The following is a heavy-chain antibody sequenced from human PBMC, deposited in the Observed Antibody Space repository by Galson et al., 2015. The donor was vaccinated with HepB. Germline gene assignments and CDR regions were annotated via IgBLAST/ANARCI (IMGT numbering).Heavy chain of an antibody. D-gene: IGHD6-13*01. J-gene: IGHJ4*02. CDR3: ARALAPGRIAAALY. Sequence: SLRLSCAASGFTFSSYSMNSVRQAPGKGLEWVSSISSSSSYIYYADSVKGRFTISRDNAKNSLYLQMNSLRAEDTAVFYCARALAPGRIAAALYWGQGTLVTVSS. CDR2: ISSSSSYI. V-gene: IGHV3-21*01. CDR1: GFTFSSYS.